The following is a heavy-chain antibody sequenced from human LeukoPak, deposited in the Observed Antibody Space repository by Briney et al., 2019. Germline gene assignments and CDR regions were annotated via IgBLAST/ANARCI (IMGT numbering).Heavy chain of an antibody. D-gene: IGHD1-26*01. CDR3: ARVWAGKANWFEP. V-gene: IGHV4-34*01. J-gene: IGHJ5*02. CDR2: INHSGST. Sequence: SETLSLTCAVYGGSFSGYYWSWIRQPPGKGLEWIGEINHSGSTNYNPSLKSRVTISVDTSKNQFSLKLSSVTAADTAVYYCARVWAGKANWFEPWGQGTLVTVSS. CDR1: GGSFSGYY.